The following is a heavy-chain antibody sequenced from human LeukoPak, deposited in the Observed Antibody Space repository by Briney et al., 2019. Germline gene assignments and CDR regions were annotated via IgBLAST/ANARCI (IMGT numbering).Heavy chain of an antibody. CDR1: GYSISSGYY. D-gene: IGHD6-6*01. CDR2: INHSGST. Sequence: KPSETLSLTCAVSGYSISSGYYWGWIRQPPGKGLERIGEINHSGSTNYNPSLKSRVTISVDTSKNQFSLKLSSVTAANTAVYYRARARGIAAPPRPHLPFDYWGQGTLVTVSS. J-gene: IGHJ4*02. CDR3: ARARGIAAPPRPHLPFDY. V-gene: IGHV4-38-2*01.